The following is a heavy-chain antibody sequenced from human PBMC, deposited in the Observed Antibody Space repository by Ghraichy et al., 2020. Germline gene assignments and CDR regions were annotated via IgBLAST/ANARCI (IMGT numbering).Heavy chain of an antibody. J-gene: IGHJ1*01. D-gene: IGHD4-17*01. Sequence: GGSLRLSCAASGFTFSTYWMSWVRQAPGKGLEWVANMNQDGSQKYYMDSVKGRFTISRDNGKNSLYLQMNSLRAEDTGVYYCARDEGWPGDYEHFQYWGHGTLVTVSS. CDR2: MNQDGSQK. CDR1: GFTFSTYW. V-gene: IGHV3-7*01. CDR3: ARDEGWPGDYEHFQY.